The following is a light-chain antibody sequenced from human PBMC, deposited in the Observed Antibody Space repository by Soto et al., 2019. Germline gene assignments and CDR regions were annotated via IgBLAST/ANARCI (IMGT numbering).Light chain of an antibody. J-gene: IGKJ1*01. CDR1: QSLLNIDGKPY. V-gene: IGKV2D-29*01. CDR2: EVS. CDR3: MQSLHLPWT. Sequence: EIVMTHTPLSLSVTPGQPASISCKSSQSLLNIDGKPYVNWYQQKPGPPPQLLICEVSIRFSGVPDRFSGSGSGTDFTLKISRVEAEDVGVYHCMQSLHLPWTFGQGNNVA.